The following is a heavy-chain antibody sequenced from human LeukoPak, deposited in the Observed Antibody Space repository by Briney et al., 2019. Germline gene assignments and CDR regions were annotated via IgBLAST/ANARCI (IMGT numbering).Heavy chain of an antibody. Sequence: PTPVKPTQTPTQTPTLSSSSLSTTGLAVAWIRQPQGKALEWLAVTNWNNDKSYSHSLESRLTIIKDTSKNQVVLTMTNMDPVDTATYYCAHTNPAYDSCGYYYVVVDFDYWGQGTLVTVSS. CDR1: SSSLSTTGLA. J-gene: IGHJ4*02. CDR3: AHTNPAYDSCGYYYVVVDFDY. CDR2: TNWNNDK. V-gene: IGHV2-5*01. D-gene: IGHD3-22*01.